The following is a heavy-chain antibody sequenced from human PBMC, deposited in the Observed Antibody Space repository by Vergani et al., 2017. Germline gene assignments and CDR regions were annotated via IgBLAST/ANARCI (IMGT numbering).Heavy chain of an antibody. CDR1: GFTFSSYS. CDR2: ISSSSSTI. D-gene: IGHD6-13*01. Sequence: VQLVESGGGVVQPGRSLRLSCAASGFTFSSYSMNWVRQAPGKGLEWVSYISSSSSTIYYADSVKGRFTISRDNAKNSLYLQMNSLRAEDTAVYYCAREGIAAAYYYFDYWGQGTLVTVSS. J-gene: IGHJ4*02. CDR3: AREGIAAAYYYFDY. V-gene: IGHV3-48*01.